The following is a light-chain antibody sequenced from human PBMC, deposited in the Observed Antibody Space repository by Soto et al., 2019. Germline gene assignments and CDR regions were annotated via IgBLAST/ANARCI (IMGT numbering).Light chain of an antibody. CDR2: GAS. CDR3: QQYNSWPLS. Sequence: EIVLTQSPGTLSLSPVERATLSCRASQSVSSSYLAWYQQKPGQAPRLLIYGASSRATDIPARFSGSGSGTEFTLTISSLQSEDFAVYYCQQYNSWPLSFGQGTKVDIK. J-gene: IGKJ1*01. V-gene: IGKV3-20*01. CDR1: QSVSSSY.